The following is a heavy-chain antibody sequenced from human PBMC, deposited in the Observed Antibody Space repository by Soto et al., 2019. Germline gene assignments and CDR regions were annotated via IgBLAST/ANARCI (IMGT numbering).Heavy chain of an antibody. J-gene: IGHJ6*03. V-gene: IGHV4-30-4*01. Sequence: SETLSLTCTVSGGSISSGDYYWSWIRQPPGKGLEWIGYIYYSGSTYYNPSLKSRVTISVDTSKNQFPLKLSSVTAADTAVYYCARQVRGYYYYMDVWGKGTTVTVSS. CDR3: ARQVRGYYYYMDV. CDR1: GGSISSGDYY. CDR2: IYYSGST. D-gene: IGHD1-1*01.